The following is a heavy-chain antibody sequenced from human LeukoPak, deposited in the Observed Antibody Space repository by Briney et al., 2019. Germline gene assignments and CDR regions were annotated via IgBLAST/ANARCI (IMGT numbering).Heavy chain of an antibody. CDR3: AKGVRSVTIFPSDV. CDR2: ISGSGGST. V-gene: IGHV3-23*01. CDR1: GFTFSSYA. J-gene: IGHJ6*04. Sequence: GGSLRLSCAASGFTFSSYAMSWVRQAPGKGLEWVSAISGSGGSTYYADSVKGRFTISRDNSKNTLYLQMNSLRAEDTAVYYCAKGVRSVTIFPSDVWGKGTTVTVSS. D-gene: IGHD3-3*01.